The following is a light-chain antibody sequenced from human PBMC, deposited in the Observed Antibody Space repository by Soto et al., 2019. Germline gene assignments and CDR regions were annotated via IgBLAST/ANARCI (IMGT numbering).Light chain of an antibody. J-gene: IGKJ2*01. CDR2: GAS. V-gene: IGKV3-20*01. CDR1: QSVSSSY. Sequence: EIVLTQSPGTLSLSPGERATLSCRASQSVSSSYLAWYQQKPGQAPRLLICGASSRATGIPDRFSGSGSGTDFTLTISRLEPEDFAVYYCQQYGSSPSLYTFGQGTKLEIK. CDR3: QQYGSSPSLYT.